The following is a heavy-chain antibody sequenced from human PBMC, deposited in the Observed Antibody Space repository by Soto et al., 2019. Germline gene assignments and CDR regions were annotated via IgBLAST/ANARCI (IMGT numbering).Heavy chain of an antibody. CDR1: GYTFTSYD. CDR3: ATRWTYFGYNWFDP. Sequence: ASVKVSCKASGYTFTSYDIKWARQDTGQGLEWMGWMNPNSGNTGYAQKFQGRVTMTRNTSISTAYMELSSLRSEDTAVYYCATRWTYFGYNWFDPWGQGTLVTVSS. CDR2: MNPNSGNT. J-gene: IGHJ5*02. V-gene: IGHV1-8*01. D-gene: IGHD3-16*01.